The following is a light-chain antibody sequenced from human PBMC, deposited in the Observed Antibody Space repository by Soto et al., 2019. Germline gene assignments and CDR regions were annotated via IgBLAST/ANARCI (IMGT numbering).Light chain of an antibody. CDR3: QPRSNWPLT. CDR2: GAS. Sequence: IVMTQSPATLSVSPGERGTLSCRASQSVSRNLAWYPTPPGQATRILIYGASTRATGIPARVSGSVSGTDVTLTISRLEPEEWAVYYGQPRSNWPLTFGGGTKVDLK. CDR1: QSVSRN. J-gene: IGKJ4*01. V-gene: IGKV3-15*01.